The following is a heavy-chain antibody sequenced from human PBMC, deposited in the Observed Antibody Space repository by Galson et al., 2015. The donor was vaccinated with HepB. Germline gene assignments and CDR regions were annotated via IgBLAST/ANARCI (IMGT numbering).Heavy chain of an antibody. CDR2: ISAYNGNT. Sequence: SVKVSCKASGYTFTSYGISWVRQAPGQGLEWMGWISAYNGNTNYAQKLQGRVTMTTDTSTSTAYMELRSLRTEDTALYYCAKDRGGSYNYYYYYYMDVWGKGTTVTVSS. V-gene: IGHV1-18*04. D-gene: IGHD1-26*01. CDR1: GYTFTSYG. J-gene: IGHJ6*03. CDR3: AKDRGGSYNYYYYYYMDV.